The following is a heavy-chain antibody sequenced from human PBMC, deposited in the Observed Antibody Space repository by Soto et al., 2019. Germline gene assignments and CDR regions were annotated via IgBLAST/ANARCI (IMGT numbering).Heavy chain of an antibody. CDR1: GFTFSSYA. D-gene: IGHD6-19*01. Sequence: PGGSLRLSCAASGFTFSSYAMSWVRQAPGKGLEWVSAISGSGGSTYYADSVKGRFTISRDNSKNTLYLQMNSLRAEDTAVYYCASGTGYSSGWYIDYWGQGTLVTVSS. CDR3: ASGTGYSSGWYIDY. CDR2: ISGSGGST. J-gene: IGHJ4*02. V-gene: IGHV3-23*01.